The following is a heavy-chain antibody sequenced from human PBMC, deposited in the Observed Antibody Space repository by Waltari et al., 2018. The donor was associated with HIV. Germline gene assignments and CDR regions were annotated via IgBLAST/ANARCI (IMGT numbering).Heavy chain of an antibody. J-gene: IGHJ4*02. V-gene: IGHV3-30*18. Sequence: QVKLVESWGGVVQPGRYMRLRCARSGLPLRSSVSLRVRKAPGKGLEWVSVISYYGSKKYYADSVKGRFTISRDNSKNTLYLQMNSLRAEDTAVYYCAKDSPLTVTGGTYLDYWGQGTLVTVSS. CDR3: AKDSPLTVTGGTYLDY. D-gene: IGHD4-17*01. CDR1: GLPLRSSV. CDR2: ISYYGSKK.